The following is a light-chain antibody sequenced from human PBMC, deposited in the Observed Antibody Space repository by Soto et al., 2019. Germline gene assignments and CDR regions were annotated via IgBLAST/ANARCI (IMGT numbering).Light chain of an antibody. CDR2: AAA. J-gene: IGKJ3*01. CDR3: QQANSLPLT. Sequence: EIQMTQSPSSVSASVGDRVTITCRASQGIGSWLGWYQQKPGKAPKLLIYAAASMQSGVPSRFSASFSGTEFTLTISSLQPEDLATYLCQQANSLPLTFGPGTKVDLK. V-gene: IGKV1-12*01. CDR1: QGIGSW.